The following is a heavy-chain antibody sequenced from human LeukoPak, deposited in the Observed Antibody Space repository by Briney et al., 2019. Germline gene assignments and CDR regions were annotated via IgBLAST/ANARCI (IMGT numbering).Heavy chain of an antibody. D-gene: IGHD3-10*01. Sequence: GSLRLSCSASGFTFSSSAMHWVRQAPGKGLEYVSGITTNGGTSYYADSVKGRFTVSRDNSENTLYLQMSSLRAEDTAIYYCVPSPVTMVRGLSYWGQGTLVTVSS. CDR1: GFTFSSSA. CDR3: VPSPVTMVRGLSY. CDR2: ITTNGGTS. V-gene: IGHV3-64D*06. J-gene: IGHJ4*02.